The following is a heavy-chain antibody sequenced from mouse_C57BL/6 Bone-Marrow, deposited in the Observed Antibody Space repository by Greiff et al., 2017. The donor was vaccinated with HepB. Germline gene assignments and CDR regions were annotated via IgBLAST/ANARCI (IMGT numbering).Heavy chain of an antibody. CDR1: GYTFTNYW. V-gene: IGHV1-63*01. CDR2: IYPGGGYT. CDR3: ERWITTVVATPYWYFDV. J-gene: IGHJ1*03. D-gene: IGHD1-1*01. Sequence: VKVVESGAELVRPGTSVKMSCKASGYTFTNYWIGWAKQRPGHGLEWIGDIYPGGGYTNYNEKFKGKATLTADKSSSTAYMQLSSLTSEDSAIYYCERWITTVVATPYWYFDVWGTGTTVTVSS.